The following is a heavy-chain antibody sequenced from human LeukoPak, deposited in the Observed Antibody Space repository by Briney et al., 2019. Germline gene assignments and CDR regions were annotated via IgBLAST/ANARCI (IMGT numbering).Heavy chain of an antibody. D-gene: IGHD2-2*01. CDR3: ARSLKYGLSFDY. CDR2: ISTDGSST. J-gene: IGHJ4*02. CDR1: GFTFSSYW. V-gene: IGHV3-74*01. Sequence: GGSLRLSCAASGFTFSSYWMHWVRQAPGKGLVWVSRISTDGSSTTYADSVKGRFTISRDNAKNTLYLQMNSLRAEDTAVYYCARSLKYGLSFDYWGQGTLVTVSS.